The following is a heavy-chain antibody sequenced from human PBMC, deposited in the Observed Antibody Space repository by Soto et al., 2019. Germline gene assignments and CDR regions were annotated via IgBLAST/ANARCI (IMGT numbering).Heavy chain of an antibody. D-gene: IGHD3-16*01. J-gene: IGHJ3*01. CDR2: INPYNANT. CDR3: ASDRVEGIWGDAVEV. Sequence: QVQLVQSGTEVKKPGASVKVSCKTSGYTFTNHGINWVRQAPGQGLEWMGWINPYNANTNYAQKLQGRVTMTTDTSTTKGNMDLRRLICGDTDVYYFASDRVEGIWGDAVEVWCEGTVVTVSS. CDR1: GYTFTNHG. V-gene: IGHV1-18*04.